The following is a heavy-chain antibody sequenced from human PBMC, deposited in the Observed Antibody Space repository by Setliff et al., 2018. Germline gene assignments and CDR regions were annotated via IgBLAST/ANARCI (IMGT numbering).Heavy chain of an antibody. J-gene: IGHJ4*02. CDR3: ARAGDAASGRKGVFEY. D-gene: IGHD1-26*01. CDR1: GVSISSYY. CDR2: IQKSGGT. Sequence: PSETLSLTCNVSGVSISSYYWSWIRQPPGKGLESIGYIQKSGGTNYNPALKSRVTISVDTSTNQFSLKLRSVTAADTAVYYCARAGDAASGRKGVFEYWGQGTAVTVSS. V-gene: IGHV4-59*01.